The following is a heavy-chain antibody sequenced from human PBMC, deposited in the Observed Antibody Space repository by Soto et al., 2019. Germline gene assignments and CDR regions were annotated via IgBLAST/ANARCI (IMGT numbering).Heavy chain of an antibody. CDR2: ISGSGVTT. D-gene: IGHD3-9*01. CDR1: GFTFSSYA. J-gene: IGHJ4*02. Sequence: EVQLLESGGGLVQPGGSLRLSCAASGFTFSSYAMSWVRQAPGKGLEWVSAISGSGVTTYYADSVKGRFTISRDNSKNTLYLQINSLRAEDTAIYSCAKDGHFDCFGNWGQGTLVTVSS. CDR3: AKDGHFDCFGN. V-gene: IGHV3-23*01.